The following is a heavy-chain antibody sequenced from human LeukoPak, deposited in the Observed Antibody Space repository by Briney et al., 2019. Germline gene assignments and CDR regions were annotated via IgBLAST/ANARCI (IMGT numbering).Heavy chain of an antibody. CDR2: ISGSGGST. CDR1: GFTFSSYA. Sequence: PGGSLRLSCAASGFTFSSYAMSWVRQAPGKGLEWVSAISGSGGSTYYADSVKGRFTISRDNSKNTLYLQMNSLRAEDTAVYYCAREEGYCSSTSCYGWFDPWGQGTLVTVSS. CDR3: AREEGYCSSTSCYGWFDP. V-gene: IGHV3-23*01. J-gene: IGHJ5*02. D-gene: IGHD2-2*01.